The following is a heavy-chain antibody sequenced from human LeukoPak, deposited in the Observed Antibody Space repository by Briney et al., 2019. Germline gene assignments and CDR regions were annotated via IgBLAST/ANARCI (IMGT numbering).Heavy chain of an antibody. CDR2: INHSGST. Sequence: SETLSLTCAVSGGSFSGYYWSWIRQPPGKGLEWIGEINHSGSTNYNPSLKSRVTISVDTSKNQFSLKLSSVTAADTAVYYCARGRFVFVWGSYRYTDPLDYWGQGTLVTVSS. V-gene: IGHV4-34*01. J-gene: IGHJ4*02. D-gene: IGHD3-16*02. CDR1: GGSFSGYY. CDR3: ARGRFVFVWGSYRYTDPLDY.